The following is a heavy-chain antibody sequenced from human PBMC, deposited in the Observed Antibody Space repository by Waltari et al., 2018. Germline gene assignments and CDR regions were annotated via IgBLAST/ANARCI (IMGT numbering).Heavy chain of an antibody. V-gene: IGHV4-59*11. CDR1: GGSISSHY. CDR2: IYYSGST. J-gene: IGHJ6*02. CDR3: ARDRGYYGMDV. Sequence: QVQLQESGPGLVKPSETLSLTCTVSGGSISSHYWSWIRQPPGKGLEWIGYIYYSGSTNYNPSLKSRVTISVDTSKNQFSLKLSSVTAADTAVYYCARDRGYYGMDVWGQGTTVTVSS.